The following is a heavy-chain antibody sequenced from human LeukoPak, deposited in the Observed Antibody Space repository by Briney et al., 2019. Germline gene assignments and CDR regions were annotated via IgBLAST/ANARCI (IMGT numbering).Heavy chain of an antibody. D-gene: IGHD6-25*01. CDR2: ISSSGSTI. CDR1: GFTFSDYY. V-gene: IGHV3-11*04. Sequence: PGGSLRLSCAASGFTFSDYYMSWIRQAPGKGLEWVSYISSSGSTIYYADSVKGRFTISRDNAKNTLSLQMNSLREEDTAVYYCTKEGGPMAATTERYSFDHWGQGALVTVSS. J-gene: IGHJ4*02. CDR3: TKEGGPMAATTERYSFDH.